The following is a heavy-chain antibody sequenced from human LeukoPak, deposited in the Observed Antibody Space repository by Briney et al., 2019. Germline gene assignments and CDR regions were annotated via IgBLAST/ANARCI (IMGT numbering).Heavy chain of an antibody. CDR3: ARADYYDSSACDC. Sequence: GGSLRLSCAASGFTFSSYAMSWVRQAPGKGLEWVSSISTSGGSTYYADSVKGRFTISRDNSKNTLHLQMNSLRAEDTAVYYCARADYYDSSACDCWGQGTLVTVSS. J-gene: IGHJ4*02. V-gene: IGHV3-23*01. CDR2: ISTSGGST. CDR1: GFTFSSYA. D-gene: IGHD3-22*01.